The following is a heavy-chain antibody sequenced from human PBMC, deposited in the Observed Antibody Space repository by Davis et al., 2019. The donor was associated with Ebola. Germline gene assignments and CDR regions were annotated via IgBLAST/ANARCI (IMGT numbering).Heavy chain of an antibody. J-gene: IGHJ4*02. V-gene: IGHV3-30*14. D-gene: IGHD5-24*01. CDR1: GFTFSSYA. CDR2: ISYDGSNK. CDR3: ARGGGFRDGYNPAIFDY. Sequence: PGGFLRLSCAASGFTFSSYAMHWVRQAPGKGLEWVAVISYDGSNKYYADSVKGRFTISRDNSKNTLYLQMNSLRAEDTAVYYCARGGGFRDGYNPAIFDYWGQGTLVTVSS.